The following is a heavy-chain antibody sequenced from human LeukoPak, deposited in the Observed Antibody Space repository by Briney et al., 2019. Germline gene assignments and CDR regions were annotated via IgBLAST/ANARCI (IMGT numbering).Heavy chain of an antibody. CDR1: GFFFSGSS. J-gene: IGHJ4*02. CDR2: ITDDGDST. Sequence: GGSLRLSCEASGFFFSGSSMNWVRQAPGQGLEWVSSITDDGDSTYYADSVKGRFTISRDNSKNTLLLFMDSLRIDDTGLYFCTREGGVGAADAGFWGQGTLVAVSS. CDR3: TREGGVGAADAGF. V-gene: IGHV3-21*06. D-gene: IGHD1-26*01.